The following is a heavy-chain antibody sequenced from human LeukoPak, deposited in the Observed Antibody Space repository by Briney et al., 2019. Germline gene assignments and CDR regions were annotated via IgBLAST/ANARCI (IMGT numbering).Heavy chain of an antibody. J-gene: IGHJ6*03. Sequence: GESLKISCKGSGYSFASSWIGWVRQMPWKGLEWMGIIYPDDSDTRYSPSFEGQITISVDKPISTAYLQWSSLKASDTAVYYCARHGHCTNGVCYPNYYYHMDVWGKGTTVTVSS. D-gene: IGHD2-8*01. CDR3: ARHGHCTNGVCYPNYYYHMDV. V-gene: IGHV5-51*01. CDR2: IYPDDSDT. CDR1: GYSFASSW.